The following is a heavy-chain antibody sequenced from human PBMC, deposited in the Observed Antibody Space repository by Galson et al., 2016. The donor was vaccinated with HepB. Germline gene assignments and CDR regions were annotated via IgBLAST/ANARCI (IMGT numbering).Heavy chain of an antibody. V-gene: IGHV3-7*03. CDR3: AKVVRSYHSFEI. CDR1: GFIFSHYW. CDR2: MNPEKSQI. J-gene: IGHJ3*02. Sequence: SLRLSCAASGFIFSHYWMTWVRQTPGKGLEWVATMNPEKSQISYADSVRGRFTISRDNAQNSLYLQMNSLRAEDTAVYYCAKVVRSYHSFEIWGQGTMVTVSS. D-gene: IGHD3-10*01.